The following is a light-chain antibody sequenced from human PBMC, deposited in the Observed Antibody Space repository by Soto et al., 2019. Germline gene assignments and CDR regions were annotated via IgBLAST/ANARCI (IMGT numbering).Light chain of an antibody. Sequence: EIVLTQSPATLSLSPGERATLSCRASQSVSTYLAWYQQQPGQAPRLLIYDASKRATGIPARFSGSGSGTDFTLTITSLESEDFAVYYCQQRSTWPPRLTFGGGTKVEIK. J-gene: IGKJ4*01. CDR2: DAS. CDR1: QSVSTY. CDR3: QQRSTWPPRLT. V-gene: IGKV3-11*01.